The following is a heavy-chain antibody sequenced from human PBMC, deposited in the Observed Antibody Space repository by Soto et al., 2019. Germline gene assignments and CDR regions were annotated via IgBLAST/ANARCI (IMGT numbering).Heavy chain of an antibody. V-gene: IGHV3-30-3*01. Sequence: LRLSCAASGFTFSSYAMHWVRQAPGKGLEWVAVISYDGSNKYYADSVKGRFTISRDNSKNTLYLQMNSLRAEDTAVYYCARDQVVPAAWRDYYYYYGMDVWGQGATVTVSS. CDR2: ISYDGSNK. CDR3: ARDQVVPAAWRDYYYYYGMDV. J-gene: IGHJ6*02. D-gene: IGHD2-2*01. CDR1: GFTFSSYA.